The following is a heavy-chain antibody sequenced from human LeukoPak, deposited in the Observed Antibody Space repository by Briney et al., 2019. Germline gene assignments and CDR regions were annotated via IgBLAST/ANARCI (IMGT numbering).Heavy chain of an antibody. J-gene: IGHJ4*02. CDR1: GGSISTYY. CDR3: ARGKYYFDY. V-gene: IGHV4-59*01. Sequence: SETLSLTCTVSGGSISTYYWSWIRQPPGKGLEWIGYMYYSGNTNYNPSLKSRLTTSLDTSKNQFSLKLSSVTAADTAVYYCARGKYYFDYWGQGTLVTASA. CDR2: MYYSGNT.